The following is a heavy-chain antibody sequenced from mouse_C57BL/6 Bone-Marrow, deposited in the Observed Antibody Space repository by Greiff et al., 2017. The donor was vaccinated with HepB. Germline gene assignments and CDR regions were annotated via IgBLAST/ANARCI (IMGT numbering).Heavy chain of an antibody. CDR1: GYTFTDYY. Sequence: VQLQQSGPVLVKPGASVKMSCKASGYTFTDYYMNWVKQSHGKSLEWIGVINPYNGGTSYNQKFKGKATLTVDKSSSTAYMQLSSLTSEDSAVYYCARLLRFYYFDYWGQGTTLTVSS. CDR2: INPYNGGT. CDR3: ARLLRFYYFDY. J-gene: IGHJ2*01. D-gene: IGHD1-1*01. V-gene: IGHV1-19*01.